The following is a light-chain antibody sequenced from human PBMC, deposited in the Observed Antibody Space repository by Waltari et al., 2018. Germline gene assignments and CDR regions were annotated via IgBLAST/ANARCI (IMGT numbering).Light chain of an antibody. CDR2: DVS. Sequence: QSALTQPRSVSGSPGQSVTISCPGTSSSVGAYNYVSWYQQHPGKAPKLMIYDVSKRPSGVPDRFSGSKSGNTASLTISGLQAEDEAEYYCCSYAGTYNFVVFGGGTKLTVL. CDR1: SSSVGAYNY. CDR3: CSYAGTYNFVV. J-gene: IGLJ2*01. V-gene: IGLV2-11*01.